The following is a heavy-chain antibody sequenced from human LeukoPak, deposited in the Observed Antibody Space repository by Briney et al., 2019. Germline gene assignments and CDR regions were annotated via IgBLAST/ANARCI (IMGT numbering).Heavy chain of an antibody. CDR2: INSDGSST. J-gene: IGHJ4*02. CDR1: GFTFSSYW. V-gene: IGHV3-74*01. Sequence: PGGSLRLSCAASGFTFSSYWMHWFRQAPGKGLVWVSRINSDGSSTSYADSVKGRFTISRDNSKNTLYLQMNSLRAEDTAVYYCAKSQVRSSGYYSYWGQGTLVTVSS. CDR3: AKSQVRSSGYYSY. D-gene: IGHD3-22*01.